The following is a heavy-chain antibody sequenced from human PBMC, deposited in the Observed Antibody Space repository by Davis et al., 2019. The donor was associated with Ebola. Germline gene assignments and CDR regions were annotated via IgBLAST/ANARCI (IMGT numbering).Heavy chain of an antibody. CDR2: INPNSGGT. CDR3: ARDAPMKDYYYYGMDV. Sequence: ASVTVSCKASGYTFTGYYMHWVRQAPAQGREWMGWINPNSGGTNYAQKFQGWVTMTRDTSISTAYMELSRLRSDDTAVYYCARDAPMKDYYYYGMDVWGQGTTVTVSS. J-gene: IGHJ6*02. D-gene: IGHD3-22*01. CDR1: GYTFTGYY. V-gene: IGHV1-2*04.